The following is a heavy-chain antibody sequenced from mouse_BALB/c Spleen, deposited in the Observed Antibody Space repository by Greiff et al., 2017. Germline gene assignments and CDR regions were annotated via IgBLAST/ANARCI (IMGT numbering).Heavy chain of an antibody. D-gene: IGHD1-2*01. CDR2: IWGGGST. Sequence: VKLVESGPGLVAPSQSLSITCTVSGFSLSSYCVHWVRQPPGKGLEWLGMIWGGGSTDYNSALNSRLSISKDNSKSQVFLKMNSLQTDDTAMYYCARNGDDYYGYLYAMDYWGQGTSVTVSS. CDR3: ARNGDDYYGYLYAMDY. CDR1: GFSLSSYC. J-gene: IGHJ4*01. V-gene: IGHV2-6-4*01.